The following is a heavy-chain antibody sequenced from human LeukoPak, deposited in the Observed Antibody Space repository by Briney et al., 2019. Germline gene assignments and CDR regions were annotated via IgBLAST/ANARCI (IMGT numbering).Heavy chain of an antibody. Sequence: SVKVSCKASGGTFSSYAISWVRQAPGQGLEWMGGIIPIFGTANYAQKFQGRVTITADESTSTAYMELSSLRSEDTAVYYCARENYYGSGSYDYWGQGTLVTVSS. CDR3: ARENYYGSGSYDY. CDR2: IIPIFGTA. CDR1: GGTFSSYA. V-gene: IGHV1-69*13. J-gene: IGHJ4*02. D-gene: IGHD3-10*01.